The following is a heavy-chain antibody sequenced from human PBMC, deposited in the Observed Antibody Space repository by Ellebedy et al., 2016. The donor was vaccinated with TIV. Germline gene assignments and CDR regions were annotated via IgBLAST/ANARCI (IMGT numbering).Heavy chain of an antibody. Sequence: GESLKISCAASGFTFSSYAMHWVRQAPGKGLEWAAVISYDGSLKYYADSVKGRFTISRDNSKNTLSLEMNSLRAEDTAVHYCARGPVKKKRELQTATFDYWGRGTLVTVS. J-gene: IGHJ4*02. CDR3: ARGPVKKKRELQTATFDY. CDR1: GFTFSSYA. V-gene: IGHV3-30*04. CDR2: ISYDGSLK. D-gene: IGHD1-7*01.